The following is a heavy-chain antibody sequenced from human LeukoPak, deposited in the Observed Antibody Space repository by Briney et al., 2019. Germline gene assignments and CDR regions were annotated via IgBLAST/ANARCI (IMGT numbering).Heavy chain of an antibody. CDR2: IYPGDSDT. CDR3: ARQWFGDWGYYFDY. Sequence: GESLKISCKGSGYNFISYWIGWVRQIPGRDLEWMGIIYPGDSDTRYNPSFQGHVTISADKSITTIYLQWSSLRASDTAMYYCARQWFGDWGYYFDYWGQGTLVTVSS. D-gene: IGHD3-10*01. CDR1: GYNFISYW. J-gene: IGHJ4*02. V-gene: IGHV5-51*01.